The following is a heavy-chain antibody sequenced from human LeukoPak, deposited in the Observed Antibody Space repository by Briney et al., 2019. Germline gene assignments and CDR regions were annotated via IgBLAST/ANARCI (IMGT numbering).Heavy chain of an antibody. Sequence: ASVKVSCKVSGFTLTELSMHWVRQAPGKGLECMGGFDPEDGEIIYAQNFQDRVTMTEDTSADTAYMELSSLRSDDTAVYYCATMLRGIVVPRFDDWGQGTLLTVSS. CDR2: FDPEDGEI. D-gene: IGHD3-10*01. CDR3: ATMLRGIVVPRFDD. CDR1: GFTLTELS. V-gene: IGHV1-24*01. J-gene: IGHJ4*02.